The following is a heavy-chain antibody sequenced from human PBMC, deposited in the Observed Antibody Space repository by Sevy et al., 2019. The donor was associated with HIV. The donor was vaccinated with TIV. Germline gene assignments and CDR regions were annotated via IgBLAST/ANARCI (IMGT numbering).Heavy chain of an antibody. V-gene: IGHV3-7*01. J-gene: IGHJ5*01. Sequence: GGSLRLSCTTSGFTFSAYAMHWVRQAPGKGLEWVASIDPRGNERDYLDSLKGRFTISRDNAKNSLYLQMHSLKAGDTALYYCVRVLWDVLVVPAATPSPWLDSWGQGTLVTVSS. CDR2: IDPRGNER. CDR3: VRVLWDVLVVPAATPSPWLDS. D-gene: IGHD3-16*02. CDR1: GFTFSAYA.